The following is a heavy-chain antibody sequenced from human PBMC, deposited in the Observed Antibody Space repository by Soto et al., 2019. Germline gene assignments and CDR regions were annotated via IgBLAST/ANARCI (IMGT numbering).Heavy chain of an antibody. J-gene: IGHJ6*02. CDR1: GFTFRNND. Sequence: EVQLVESGGGLVQPGGSLGLSCEASGFTFRNNDMHWVRQGTGKGLEWVSGISAAGDPDYADSVEGRFTISRENAQNSFFLQMNSLRVGDTAVYYCARTDRDFYGLDVWGQGTTVIVSS. CDR3: ARTDRDFYGLDV. V-gene: IGHV3-13*05. CDR2: ISAAGDP.